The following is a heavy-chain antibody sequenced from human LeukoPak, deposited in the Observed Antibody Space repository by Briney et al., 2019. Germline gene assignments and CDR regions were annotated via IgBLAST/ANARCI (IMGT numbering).Heavy chain of an antibody. CDR3: RGAAGYYYYGMDV. Sequence: PSETLSLTCTVSGGSISTYYWSWIRQPAGKGLEWIGRIYTSGSTNYNPSLKSRVTISVDTSKNQFSLKLSSVTAADTAVYYCRGAAGYYYYGMDVWGQGTTVTVSS. D-gene: IGHD6-13*01. CDR1: GGSISTYY. V-gene: IGHV4-4*07. CDR2: IYTSGST. J-gene: IGHJ6*02.